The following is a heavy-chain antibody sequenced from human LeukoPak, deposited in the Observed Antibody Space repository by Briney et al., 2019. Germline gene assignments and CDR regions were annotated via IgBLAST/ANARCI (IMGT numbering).Heavy chain of an antibody. CDR2: ISYDGSNK. CDR3: ARGLFTGGTYFAY. J-gene: IGHJ4*02. CDR1: GFMFSTYA. D-gene: IGHD2-8*02. V-gene: IGHV3-30-3*01. Sequence: PGRSLRLSCAASGFMFSTYAMHWVRQAPGKGLEWVAVISYDGSNKNYADSVKGRFSISRDNSRNTLSLQMNSLRPEDTALYYCARGLFTGGTYFAYWGQGTLVTVSS.